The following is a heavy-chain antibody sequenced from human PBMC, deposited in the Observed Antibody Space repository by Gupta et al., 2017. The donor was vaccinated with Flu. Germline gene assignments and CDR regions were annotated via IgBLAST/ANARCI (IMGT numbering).Heavy chain of an antibody. D-gene: IGHD3-9*01. CDR3: ARLYYDFLTGAEIYWYFDL. CDR2: IYYSGST. Sequence: QLQLQESGPGLVKPSETLSLTCTVSGGSISSSSYYWGWIRQPPGKGLEWIGSIYYSGSTYYNPSLKSRVTISVDTSKNQFSLKLSSVTAADTAVYYCARLYYDFLTGAEIYWYFDLWGRGTLVTVSS. J-gene: IGHJ2*01. CDR1: GGSISSSSYY. V-gene: IGHV4-39*01.